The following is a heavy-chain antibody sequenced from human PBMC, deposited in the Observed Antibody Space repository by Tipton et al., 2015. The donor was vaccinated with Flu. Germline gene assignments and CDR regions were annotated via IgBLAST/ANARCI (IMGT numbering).Heavy chain of an antibody. CDR2: IVPSGSNK. Sequence: QLVQSGGGLVQPGGSLRLSCSVSGFTFSSYEMNWVRQAPGKGLEWVSYIVPSGSNKYHADAVKGRFTISRDNAKNSLYLQMNSLRAEDTAVYYCARGFIRLCDYWGQGTLVTVSS. J-gene: IGHJ4*02. CDR1: GFTFSSYE. D-gene: IGHD3-16*01. CDR3: ARGFIRLCDY. V-gene: IGHV3-48*03.